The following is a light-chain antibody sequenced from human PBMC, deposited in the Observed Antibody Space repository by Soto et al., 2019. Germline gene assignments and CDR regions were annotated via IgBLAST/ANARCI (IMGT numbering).Light chain of an antibody. CDR3: QQYNNWPLT. CDR2: GAS. J-gene: IGKJ4*01. Sequence: IVMTQSPATLPVSPGERATLSCRTSQSVNSHLAWYQQKPGQAPRLLIYGASSRATAFPARFSGSGSGTEFTPTISSLQSEDFAVYFCQQYNNWPLTFGGGTKVDIK. V-gene: IGKV3-15*01. CDR1: QSVNSH.